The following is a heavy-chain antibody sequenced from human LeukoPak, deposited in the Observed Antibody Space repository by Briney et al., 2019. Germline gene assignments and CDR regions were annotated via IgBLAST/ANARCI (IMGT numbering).Heavy chain of an antibody. Sequence: ASVKVSCKASGYTFTGYYMHWVRQAPGQGLEWMGWINPNSGGTNYAQKFQGRVTMTRDTSISTAYMELSRLRSGDTAVYYCARSDSSGWYWISSIDYWGQGTLVTVSS. CDR2: INPNSGGT. D-gene: IGHD6-19*01. CDR1: GYTFTGYY. CDR3: ARSDSSGWYWISSIDY. V-gene: IGHV1-2*02. J-gene: IGHJ4*02.